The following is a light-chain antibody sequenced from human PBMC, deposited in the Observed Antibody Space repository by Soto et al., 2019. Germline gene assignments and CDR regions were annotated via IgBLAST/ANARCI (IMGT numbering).Light chain of an antibody. V-gene: IGLV2-23*01. CDR1: SGDVGSYNL. J-gene: IGLJ1*01. Sequence: QSVLTQPASVSGSPGQSITISCTGTSGDVGSYNLVSWYQQHPGKAPKLMIYEGSKRPSGVSNRFSGSKSGNTASLTISGLQAEDEADYYCCSYAVSSTSALFXTGTKATGL. CDR2: EGS. CDR3: CSYAVSSTSAL.